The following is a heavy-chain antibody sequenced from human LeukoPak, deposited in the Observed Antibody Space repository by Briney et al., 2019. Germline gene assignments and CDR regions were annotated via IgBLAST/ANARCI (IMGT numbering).Heavy chain of an antibody. Sequence: ASVKVSCKASGYTFTDYYMHWVRQAPGQGLEWMGWISPDSHGRKYAQKFQGRVTMARDTSISTAYLELARLQSDDTAVYYCARDGERYCGRGKCYPVWGQGTTVTVSS. J-gene: IGHJ6*02. V-gene: IGHV1-2*02. CDR2: ISPDSHGR. CDR1: GYTFTDYY. CDR3: ARDGERYCGRGKCYPV. D-gene: IGHD2-15*01.